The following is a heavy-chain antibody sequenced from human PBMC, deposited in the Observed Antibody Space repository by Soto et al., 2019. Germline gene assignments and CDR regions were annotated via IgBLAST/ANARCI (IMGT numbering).Heavy chain of an antibody. Sequence: SVTLSLTCTVSGGSISSSSYYWGWIRQPPGKGLEWIGSIYYSGSTYYNPSLKSRVTISVDTSKNQFSLKLNSVTAADSAVYFCARLEGLATISYYFDFWGPGALVTVSS. CDR1: GGSISSSSYY. D-gene: IGHD3-9*01. J-gene: IGHJ4*02. CDR3: ARLEGLATISYYFDF. V-gene: IGHV4-39*01. CDR2: IYYSGST.